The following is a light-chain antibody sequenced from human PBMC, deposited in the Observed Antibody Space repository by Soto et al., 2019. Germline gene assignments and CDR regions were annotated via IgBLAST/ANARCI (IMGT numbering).Light chain of an antibody. CDR3: SSYTSSSTRV. V-gene: IGLV2-14*01. CDR1: SSDVGGYNY. Sequence: QSALTQPASVSGSPGQSITISCTGTSSDVGGYNYGSWYQQHPGKAPKLMIYEVSNRPAGVSNRFSGSKSGNTASLTISGLQAEDDADYYCSSYTSSSTRVFGGGTKLTVL. CDR2: EVS. J-gene: IGLJ3*02.